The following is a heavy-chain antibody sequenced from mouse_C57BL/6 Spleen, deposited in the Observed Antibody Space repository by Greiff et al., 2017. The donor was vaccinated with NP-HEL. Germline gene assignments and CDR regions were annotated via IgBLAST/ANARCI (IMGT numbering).Heavy chain of an antibody. V-gene: IGHV1-82*01. CDR3: ARSENYYGFDY. D-gene: IGHD1-1*01. CDR1: GYAFSSSW. CDR2: IYPGDGDT. Sequence: VQLQQSGPELVKPGASVKISCKASGYAFSSSWMNWVKQRPGKGLEWIGRIYPGDGDTNYNGKFKGKATLTADKSSSTAYMQLSSLTSEDSAVYFCARSENYYGFDYWGQGTTLTVSS. J-gene: IGHJ2*01.